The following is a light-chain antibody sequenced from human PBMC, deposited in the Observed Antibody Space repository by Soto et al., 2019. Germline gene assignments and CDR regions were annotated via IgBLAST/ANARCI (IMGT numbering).Light chain of an antibody. V-gene: IGKV3-20*01. CDR1: RSVSTSY. J-gene: IGKJ5*01. Sequence: EIVLTQSPGTLSLSPGERATLSCRASRSVSTSYLGWYQQKPGQAPRLLIYGASRRATGIPDRFSGSGSGTDFTLTISRLEPEDFAVYYCQQYGSSPITFGQGTRLEIK. CDR2: GAS. CDR3: QQYGSSPIT.